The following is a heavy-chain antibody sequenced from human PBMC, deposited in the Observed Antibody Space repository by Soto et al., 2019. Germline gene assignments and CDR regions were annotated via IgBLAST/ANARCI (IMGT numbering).Heavy chain of an antibody. V-gene: IGHV4-31*03. Sequence: SETLSLTCTVSGGSIGRGGYSGSWIRQHPGKGLEWIGYIYYSGSTYYNPSLKSRVTISVDTSKNQFSLKLSSVTAADTAVYYCARDGGWNYARDYYGMDVWGQGTTVTVSS. J-gene: IGHJ6*02. CDR3: ARDGGWNYARDYYGMDV. CDR1: GGSIGRGGYS. CDR2: IYYSGST. D-gene: IGHD1-7*01.